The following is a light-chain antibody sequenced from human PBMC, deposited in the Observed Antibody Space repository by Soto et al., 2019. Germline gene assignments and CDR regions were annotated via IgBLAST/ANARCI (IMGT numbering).Light chain of an antibody. CDR2: AAS. Sequence: DLQMTQSPSSLSTFVGDRVTITCRASQSISIYLNWYQQKPGKAPNLLIYAASSLQSGVPSRFSGSGSGTDFTLNISSLQPEDFATYYCQQSYNTPRTFGQGTKLEIK. CDR3: QQSYNTPRT. J-gene: IGKJ2*02. CDR1: QSISIY. V-gene: IGKV1-39*01.